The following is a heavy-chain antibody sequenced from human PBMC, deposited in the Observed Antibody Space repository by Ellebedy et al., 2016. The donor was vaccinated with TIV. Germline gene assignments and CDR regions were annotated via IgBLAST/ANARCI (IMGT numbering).Heavy chain of an antibody. V-gene: IGHV3-48*02. Sequence: GESLKISCTASGFSFSSFAMSWVRQAPGKGLEWISYISSRDSPIYYANSVKGRFTISRDNALNSLYLQLDSLREEDSAVYYCATHPRYSSSQPWGYWGRGTLVTVSS. D-gene: IGHD3-16*01. J-gene: IGHJ4*02. CDR2: ISSRDSPI. CDR3: ATHPRYSSSQPWGY. CDR1: GFSFSSFA.